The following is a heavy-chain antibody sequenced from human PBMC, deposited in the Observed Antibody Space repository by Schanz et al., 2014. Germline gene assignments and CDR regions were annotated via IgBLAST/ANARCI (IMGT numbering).Heavy chain of an antibody. J-gene: IGHJ4*02. Sequence: VQLVESGGGVVQFGRSLRLSCVASGFTFSSYAMSWVRQASGKGLEWVSALSGSGGSTYYADSVKGRFTISRDNAKNSMNLHMKSMRGEDAEVYYCARGNYYSSGGCDYWGQGTLVTDSS. CDR1: GFTFSSYA. CDR3: ARGNYYSSGGCDY. V-gene: IGHV3-23*04. D-gene: IGHD3-10*01. CDR2: LSGSGGST.